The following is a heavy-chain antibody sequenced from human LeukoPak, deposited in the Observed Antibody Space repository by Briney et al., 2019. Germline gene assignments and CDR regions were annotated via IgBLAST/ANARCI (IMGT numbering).Heavy chain of an antibody. CDR1: GGSISSYY. CDR2: ICYSGST. CDR3: ARDRSGGYNWFDP. Sequence: SETLSLTCTVSGGSISSYYWSWIRQPPGKGLEWIGYICYSGSTNYNPSLKSRVTISVDTSKNQFSLKLSSVTAADTAIYYCARDRSGGYNWFDPWGQGTLVTVSS. J-gene: IGHJ5*02. D-gene: IGHD2-15*01. V-gene: IGHV4-59*01.